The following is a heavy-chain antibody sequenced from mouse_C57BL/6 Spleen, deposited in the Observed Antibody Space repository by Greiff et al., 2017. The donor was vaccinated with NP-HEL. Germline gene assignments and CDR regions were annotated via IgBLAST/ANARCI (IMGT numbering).Heavy chain of an antibody. CDR2: ISPSDSET. CDR3: ARYTGGEIMDY. Sequence: QVQLQQPGAELVRPGSSVKLSCKASGYTFTSYWMDWVQQRPGQGLEWIGNISPSDSETHYNQKFTAKATLTVDKSSSTAYMQLSSLTSEDSAVYYCARYTGGEIMDYWGQGTSVTVSS. CDR1: GYTFTSYW. V-gene: IGHV1-61*01. J-gene: IGHJ4*01. D-gene: IGHD4-1*01.